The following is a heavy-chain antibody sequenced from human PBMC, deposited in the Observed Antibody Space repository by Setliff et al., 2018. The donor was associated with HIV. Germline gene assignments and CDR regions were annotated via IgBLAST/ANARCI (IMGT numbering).Heavy chain of an antibody. J-gene: IGHJ3*01. V-gene: IGHV3-20*04. CDR3: TNKPESFNSFEV. CDR1: GFTLHEYT. CDR2: ISWNGDST. Sequence: GGSLSLSCAASGFTLHEYTMSWVRQAPGKGLEWICGISWNGDSTNYADSVRGRFTISRDNAKNSLFLEMTNLRAEDTAFYYCTNKPESFNSFEVWGQGTVVTVSS.